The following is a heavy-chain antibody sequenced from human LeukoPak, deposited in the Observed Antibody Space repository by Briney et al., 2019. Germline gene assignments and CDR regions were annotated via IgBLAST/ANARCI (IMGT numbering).Heavy chain of an antibody. J-gene: IGHJ3*02. CDR1: GGSISSYY. D-gene: IGHD2-2*01. CDR3: ARPSIPSAAASALDI. CDR2: IYYTGST. Sequence: PSETLSLTCTVSGGSISSYYWSWIRQSPGKGLEWIGYIYYTGSTNYNPSLKSRTTMSVDTSKSQLSLRMTSVTAAATAVYYCARPSIPSAAASALDIWGQGTMVTVSS. V-gene: IGHV4-59*08.